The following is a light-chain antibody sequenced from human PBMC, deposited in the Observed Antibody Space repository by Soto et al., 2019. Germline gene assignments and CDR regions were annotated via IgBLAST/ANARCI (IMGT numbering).Light chain of an antibody. Sequence: ELVLTQSPATMSLSPGERATLSCSASQRFSSYLGCYQQKPGQAPRLLIYDASNRATGIPARFGGSESGTDFTLTISSLEPETLAVYYCQESSNWHPITCGHGTRLEIK. J-gene: IGKJ5*01. CDR3: QESSNWHPIT. V-gene: IGKV3-11*01. CDR1: QRFSSY. CDR2: DAS.